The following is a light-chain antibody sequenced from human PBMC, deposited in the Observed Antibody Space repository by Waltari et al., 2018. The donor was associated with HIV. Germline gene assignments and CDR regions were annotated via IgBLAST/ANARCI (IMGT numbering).Light chain of an antibody. J-gene: IGLJ3*02. CDR1: SSNIGAGYD. V-gene: IGLV1-40*01. CDR2: DNI. Sequence: QSVLTQPPSVSGAPGQRVTISCTGSSSNIGAGYDVHWYQQLPGTAPKLLIYDNINRPSGVPDRFSGSKSGTSASLAITRLQAEDEADYYCQSYDSSLRVFGGGTKLTVL. CDR3: QSYDSSLRV.